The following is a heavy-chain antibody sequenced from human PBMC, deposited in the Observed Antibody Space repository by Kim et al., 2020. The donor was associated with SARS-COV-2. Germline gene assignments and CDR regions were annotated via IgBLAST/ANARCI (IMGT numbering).Heavy chain of an antibody. CDR1: GGSISSGDYY. Sequence: SETLSLTCTVSGGSISSGDYYWSWIRQPPGKGLEWIGYIYYSGSTYYNPSLKSRVTISVDTSKNQFSLKLSSVTAADTAVYYCARGARDAIGDFDYWGQGTLVTVSS. J-gene: IGHJ4*02. D-gene: IGHD3-22*01. V-gene: IGHV4-30-4*01. CDR2: IYYSGST. CDR3: ARGARDAIGDFDY.